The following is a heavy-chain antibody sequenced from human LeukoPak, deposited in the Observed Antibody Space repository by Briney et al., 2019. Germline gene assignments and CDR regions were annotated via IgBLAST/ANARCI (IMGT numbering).Heavy chain of an antibody. J-gene: IGHJ4*02. V-gene: IGHV3-53*01. CDR2: IYSGGST. CDR1: GFTVSSNY. D-gene: IGHD1-1*01. Sequence: PGGSLRLSCAASGFTVSSNYMSWVRQAPGKGLEWVSVIYSGGSTYYADSVKGRFTISRDNSKNTLYLQMNSLRAEDTAVYYCASGANWNAIDYWGQGTLVTVSS. CDR3: ASGANWNAIDY.